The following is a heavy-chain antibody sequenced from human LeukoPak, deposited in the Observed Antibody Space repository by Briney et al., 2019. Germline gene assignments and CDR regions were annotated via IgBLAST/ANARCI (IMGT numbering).Heavy chain of an antibody. J-gene: IGHJ4*02. CDR2: ISVSGSST. V-gene: IGHV3-23*01. CDR1: GFIFSSYA. Sequence: GGSLRLSCAASGFIFSSYAMSWVRQAPGKGLEWVSSISVSGSSTYYVDSVKGRFTISRDNSKNTLYLQMNSLRAEDTALYYCARDGHGPYDYWGQGTLVTVSS. CDR3: ARDGHGPYDY.